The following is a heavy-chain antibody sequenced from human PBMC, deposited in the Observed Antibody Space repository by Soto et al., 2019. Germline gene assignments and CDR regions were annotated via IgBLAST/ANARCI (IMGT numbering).Heavy chain of an antibody. Sequence: SETLSLTCAVAGGSISTTDWWSLVRQPPGKGLEWIGEVYHSGSFNYNPSLKSRLTISVDKSKNQFSLNLSSVTVADTSVYYFPTGPEYSSRWFSNWGQGTLVT. D-gene: IGHD6-13*01. CDR2: VYHSGSF. V-gene: IGHV4-4*02. CDR3: PTGPEYSSRWFSN. CDR1: GGSISTTDW. J-gene: IGHJ4*02.